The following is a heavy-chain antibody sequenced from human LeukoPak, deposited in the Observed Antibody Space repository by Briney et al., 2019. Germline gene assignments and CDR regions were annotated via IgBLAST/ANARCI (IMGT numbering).Heavy chain of an antibody. Sequence: GVYLRLSCAASGFMFSSNWMGWVRLAPGKGLEWVANIKEDGTETYYVDSVKGRFTISRDNAKNSLYLQMNSLRVEDTAVYYCAKEGRSLQTYWGQGTLVTVSS. CDR1: GFMFSSNW. CDR3: AKEGRSLQTY. D-gene: IGHD5-24*01. V-gene: IGHV3-7*03. CDR2: IKEDGTET. J-gene: IGHJ4*02.